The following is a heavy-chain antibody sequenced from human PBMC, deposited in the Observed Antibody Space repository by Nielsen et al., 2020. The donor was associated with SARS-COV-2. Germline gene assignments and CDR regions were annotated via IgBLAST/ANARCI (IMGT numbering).Heavy chain of an antibody. D-gene: IGHD2-2*01. CDR2: IYYSGST. CDR1: GGSISSSSYY. CDR3: ARGWADIVVVPAAMNWARDRYGMDV. Sequence: SETLSLTCTVSGGSISSSSYYWVWIRQPPGKGLEWIGSIYYSGSTYYNPSLKSRVTISVDTSKNQFSLKLSSVTAADTAVYYCARGWADIVVVPAAMNWARDRYGMDVWGQGTTVTVSS. V-gene: IGHV4-39*07. J-gene: IGHJ6*02.